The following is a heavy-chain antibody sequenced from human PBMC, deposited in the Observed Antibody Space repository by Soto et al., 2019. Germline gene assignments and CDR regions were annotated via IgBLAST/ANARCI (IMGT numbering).Heavy chain of an antibody. CDR3: ARGGGYDFRSSQAPPIDV. D-gene: IGHD3-3*01. Sequence: SETLSLTCTVSGGSVSSGSYYWSWILQPPGKGLEWIGYLYYTGSTNYNPALKSRVTISLDTSKNQSSLKVRSVTAADTAVYYCARGGGYDFRSSQAPPIDVWGQGTTVTVSS. V-gene: IGHV4-61*01. CDR1: GGSVSSGSYY. J-gene: IGHJ6*02. CDR2: LYYTGST.